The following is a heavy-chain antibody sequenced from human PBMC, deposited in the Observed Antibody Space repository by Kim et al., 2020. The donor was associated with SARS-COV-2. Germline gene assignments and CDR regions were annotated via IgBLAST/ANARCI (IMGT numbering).Heavy chain of an antibody. V-gene: IGHV3-21*01. Sequence: GGSLRLSCAASGFTFTTYSMSWVRQAPGKGPEWVSSISSTSKYIYHADSVKGRFTVSRDDARNSLYLQMNSLRAEDTAVYYCGRVYSGYDITPLDCWGQGTLVTVSS. D-gene: IGHD5-12*01. CDR2: ISSTSKYI. CDR3: GRVYSGYDITPLDC. J-gene: IGHJ4*02. CDR1: GFTFTTYS.